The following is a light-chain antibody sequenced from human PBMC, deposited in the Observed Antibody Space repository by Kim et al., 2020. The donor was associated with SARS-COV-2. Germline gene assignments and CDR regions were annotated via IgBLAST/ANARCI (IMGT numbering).Light chain of an antibody. V-gene: IGKV2D-29*02. J-gene: IGKJ5*01. Sequence: PPVSFSCKSRQSLPSSGKTYLYWYLQKPGPSPQLLINEVSDRFAGVPARFSGSGSGTDFTLTISRVEAEDVGTYYCMQATQLPLTFGQGTRLEI. CDR2: EVS. CDR3: MQATQLPLT. CDR1: QSLPSSGKTY.